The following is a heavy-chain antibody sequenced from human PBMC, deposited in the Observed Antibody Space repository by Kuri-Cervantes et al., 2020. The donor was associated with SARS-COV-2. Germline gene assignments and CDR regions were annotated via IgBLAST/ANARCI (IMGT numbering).Heavy chain of an antibody. V-gene: IGHV1-69*13. CDR2: IIPIFGTA. J-gene: IGHJ4*02. D-gene: IGHD5-18*01. Sequence: SVKVPCKASGGTFSSYAISWVRQAPGQGLEWMGGIIPIFGTANYAQKFRGRVTITADESTSTAYMELSSLRSEDTAVYYCARDQERRGYSYGYSISSWGQGTLVTVSS. CDR1: GGTFSSYA. CDR3: ARDQERRGYSYGYSISS.